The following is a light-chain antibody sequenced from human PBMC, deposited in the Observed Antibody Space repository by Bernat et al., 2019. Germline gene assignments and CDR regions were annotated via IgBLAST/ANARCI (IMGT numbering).Light chain of an antibody. J-gene: IGKJ2*01. V-gene: IGKV3-15*01. CDR2: GAS. CDR3: QQCDNWPSFT. CDR1: QSVRTN. Sequence: EIVMTQSPVTLSLSPGERAILSCRASQSVRTNLAWYQQKPGQAPRLLIYGASTRATGVPARFSGSGSGTEFTLTISSLQSEDFALYYCQQCDNWPSFTFGQGTKLDIK.